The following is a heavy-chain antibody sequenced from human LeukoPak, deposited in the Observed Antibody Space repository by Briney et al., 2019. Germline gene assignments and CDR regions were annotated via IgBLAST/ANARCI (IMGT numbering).Heavy chain of an antibody. J-gene: IGHJ5*02. D-gene: IGHD5-18*01. CDR1: GFTFSSYW. Sequence: PGGSLRLSCAASGFTFSSYWMHWVRQAPGKGLVWVSRINSDGSSTSYADSVKGRFTISRDNAKNTLYLQMNSLRAEDTAVYYCAREEGDEYSCGSNWFDPWGQGTLVTVSS. CDR3: AREEGDEYSCGSNWFDP. CDR2: INSDGSST. V-gene: IGHV3-74*01.